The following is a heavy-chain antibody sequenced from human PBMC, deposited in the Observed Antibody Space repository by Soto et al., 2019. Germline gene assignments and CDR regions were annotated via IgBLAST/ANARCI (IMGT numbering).Heavy chain of an antibody. D-gene: IGHD6-13*01. V-gene: IGHV1-69*12. CDR2: IIPIFGTA. CDR3: AREGASEQQLPYFDY. Sequence: QVQLVQSGAEVKKPGSSVKVSCKASGGTFSSYAISWVRQAPGQGLEWMGGIIPIFGTANYTQKFQGRVTITAEESTSTAYMELSSLRSEDTAVYYCAREGASEQQLPYFDYWGQGTLVTVSS. J-gene: IGHJ4*02. CDR1: GGTFSSYA.